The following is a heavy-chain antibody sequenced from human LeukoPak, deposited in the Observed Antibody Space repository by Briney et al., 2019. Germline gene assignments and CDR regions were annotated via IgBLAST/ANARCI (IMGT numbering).Heavy chain of an antibody. CDR3: ARRYHLLEAADY. D-gene: IGHD1-1*01. V-gene: IGHV4-30-2*01. J-gene: IGHJ4*02. CDR2: IYHSGST. CDR1: GGSISSGGYS. Sequence: SETLSLTCAVSGGSISSGGYSWSWIRQPPGKGLEWIGYIYHSGSTYYNPSLKSRVTISVDRSKNQFSLKLSSVTAADTAVYHCARRYHLLEAADYWGQGTLVTVSS.